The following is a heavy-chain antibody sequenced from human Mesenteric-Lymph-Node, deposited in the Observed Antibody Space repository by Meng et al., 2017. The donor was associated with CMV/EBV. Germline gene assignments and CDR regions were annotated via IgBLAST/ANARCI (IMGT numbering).Heavy chain of an antibody. D-gene: IGHD2-8*01. CDR1: GGSIISTSSY. V-gene: IGHV4-39*07. CDR2: MYYSGST. Sequence: SETLSLTCTVSGGSIISTSSYWGWIRQPLGKGLEWIANMYYSGSTFYNPSLKSRVTISVDTSKNQFSLKLSSVTAADTAVYYCARARYCTNGVCYRQYYYGMDVWGQGTTVTVSS. CDR3: ARARYCTNGVCYRQYYYGMDV. J-gene: IGHJ6*02.